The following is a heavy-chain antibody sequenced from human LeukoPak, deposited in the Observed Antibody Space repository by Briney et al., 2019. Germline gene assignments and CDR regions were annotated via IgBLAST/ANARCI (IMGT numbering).Heavy chain of an antibody. CDR2: IDSDGYST. V-gene: IGHV3-74*01. J-gene: IGHJ4*02. CDR3: ASEGTTGTTWGPDY. D-gene: IGHD1-1*01. Sequence: GGSLRLSCAASRFTFNTYWMHWVRQAPGKGLVWVSRIDSDGYSTVYADSVEGRFTISRDNAKNTLYLQMNSLRAEDTAVYYCASEGTTGTTWGPDYWGQRTLVTVSS. CDR1: RFTFNTYW.